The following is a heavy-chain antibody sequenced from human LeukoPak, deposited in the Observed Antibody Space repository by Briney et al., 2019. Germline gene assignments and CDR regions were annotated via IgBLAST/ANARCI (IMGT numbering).Heavy chain of an antibody. Sequence: SETLSLTCTVSGGSISSSGYYWGWIRQPPGKGLEWIGSIYSSGSTYYNPSLKSRVTISVDTSKNQFSLKLSSVTAADTAVYYCARTYYYYYYMDVWGKGTTVTISS. J-gene: IGHJ6*03. CDR2: IYSSGST. CDR3: ARTYYYYYYMDV. V-gene: IGHV4-39*01. CDR1: GGSISSSGYY.